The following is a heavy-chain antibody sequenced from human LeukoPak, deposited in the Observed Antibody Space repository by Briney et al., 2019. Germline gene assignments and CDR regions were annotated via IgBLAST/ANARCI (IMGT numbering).Heavy chain of an antibody. CDR1: GFTFKDYG. Sequence: GGSLRLSCAATGFTFKDYGMHWVRQPPGKGLEWVSSINWNGGGTDYSDSVKGRFTISRDNAKNSLYLQLSSLRPEDTALYYCAKHMRATNTYSFFGLDVWGQGTTVTVSS. V-gene: IGHV3-9*01. J-gene: IGHJ6*02. CDR3: AKHMRATNTYSFFGLDV. D-gene: IGHD1-26*01. CDR2: INWNGGGT.